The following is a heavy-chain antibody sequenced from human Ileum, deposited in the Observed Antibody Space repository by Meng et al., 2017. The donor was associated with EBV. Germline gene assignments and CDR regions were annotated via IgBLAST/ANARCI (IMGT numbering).Heavy chain of an antibody. CDR2: IYGQGDK. CDR1: GFSLSTSGVG. CDR3: ALRPRQLLRGWFDS. D-gene: IGHD6-13*01. Sequence: QITLKESAPTVVKPTQTLTLTCTFSGFSLSTSGVGVGWIRQPPGKALEWLAMIYGQGDKHYSPSLTSRLTITKDTSKNQVVLTMTNMDSVDTATYYCALRPRQLLRGWFDSWGQGALVTVSS. J-gene: IGHJ5*01. V-gene: IGHV2-5*01.